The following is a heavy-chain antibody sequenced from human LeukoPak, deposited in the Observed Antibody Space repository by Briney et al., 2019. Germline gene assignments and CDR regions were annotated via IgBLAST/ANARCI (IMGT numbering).Heavy chain of an antibody. CDR3: ARTDYYDSLPLFDY. D-gene: IGHD3-22*01. V-gene: IGHV4-31*03. CDR1: GGSISSGGYY. CDR2: IYYSGST. Sequence: SQTLSLTCTVSGGSISSGGYYWSWIRQHPGKGLEWIGYIYYSGSTYYNPSLKSRVTISVDTSKNQFSPKLSSVTAADTAVYYCARTDYYDSLPLFDYWGQGTLVTVSS. J-gene: IGHJ4*02.